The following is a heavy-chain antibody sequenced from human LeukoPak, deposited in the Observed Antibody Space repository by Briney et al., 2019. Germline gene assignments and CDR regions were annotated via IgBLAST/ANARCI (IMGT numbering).Heavy chain of an antibody. J-gene: IGHJ5*02. CDR1: GGSFSGYY. V-gene: IGHV4-59*01. CDR3: ARDLHCSGGSCHGWFDP. Sequence: SETLSLTCAVYGGSFSGYYWSWIRQPPGKGLEWIGYIYYSGSTNYNPSLKSRVTISVDTSKNQFSLKLSSVTAADTAVYYCARDLHCSGGSCHGWFDPWGQGTLVTVSS. D-gene: IGHD2-15*01. CDR2: IYYSGST.